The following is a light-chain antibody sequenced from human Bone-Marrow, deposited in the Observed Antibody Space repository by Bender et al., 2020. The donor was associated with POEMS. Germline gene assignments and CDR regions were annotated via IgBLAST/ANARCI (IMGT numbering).Light chain of an antibody. CDR1: RSNIGNND. J-gene: IGLJ1*01. V-gene: IGLV1-44*01. CDR2: TNN. CDR3: SSFSGTNPYV. Sequence: QSVLTQPPSVSGTPGQRVTISCSGSRSNIGNNDVYWYQQLPGTAPRLLIYTNNERPSGVPRRFSGSKSGNTASLTVSGLQADDEADYYCSSFSGTNPYVFGTGTRVSVL.